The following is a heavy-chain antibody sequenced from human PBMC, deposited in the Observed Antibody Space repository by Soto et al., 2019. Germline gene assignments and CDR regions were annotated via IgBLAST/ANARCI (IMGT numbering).Heavy chain of an antibody. V-gene: IGHV3-74*01. J-gene: IGHJ4*02. Sequence: GGSLRLSCAASGFTFSNFWIHWVRQAPGKGLVWVSRIDSDGSGTSYADFVTGRFTVSRDNAKNTLYLQMNSLRVEDTAVYYCARGGVEFDSWGQGTLVTVSS. CDR3: ARGGVEFDS. D-gene: IGHD1-1*01. CDR1: GFTFSNFW. CDR2: IDSDGSGT.